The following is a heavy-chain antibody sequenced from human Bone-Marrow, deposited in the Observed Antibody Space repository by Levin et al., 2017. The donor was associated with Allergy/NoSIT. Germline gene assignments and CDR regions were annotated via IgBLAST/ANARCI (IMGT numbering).Heavy chain of an antibody. CDR2: ISGSGGST. CDR1: GFTFSSYA. J-gene: IGHJ6*03. D-gene: IGHD2-15*01. Sequence: GESLKISCAASGFTFSSYAMSWVRQAPGKGLEWVSAISGSGGSTYYADSVKGRFTISRDNSKNTLYLQMNSLRAEDTAVYYCAKLSGYCSGGSCYGRYYYYYMDVWGKGTTVTVSS. V-gene: IGHV3-23*01. CDR3: AKLSGYCSGGSCYGRYYYYYMDV.